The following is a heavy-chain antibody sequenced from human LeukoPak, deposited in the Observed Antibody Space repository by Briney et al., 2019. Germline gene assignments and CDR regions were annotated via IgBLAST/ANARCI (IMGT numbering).Heavy chain of an antibody. CDR2: MNPNSGST. CDR1: GYTFTSYD. Sequence: ASVKVSCKASGYTFTSYDINWVRQATGQGLEWMGWMNPNSGSTGYAQKFQGRVTMTTDTSTSTAYMELRSLRSDDTAVYYCASGKNYDFWSGYPPFDYWGQGTLVTVSS. V-gene: IGHV1-8*02. D-gene: IGHD3-3*01. J-gene: IGHJ4*02. CDR3: ASGKNYDFWSGYPPFDY.